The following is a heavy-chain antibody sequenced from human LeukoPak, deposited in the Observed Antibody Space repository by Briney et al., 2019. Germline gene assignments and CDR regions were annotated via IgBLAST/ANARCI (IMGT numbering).Heavy chain of an antibody. CDR3: ARDRSTVDYYGLDV. CDR1: GGSVSSGSYY. D-gene: IGHD4-11*01. Sequence: PSETLSLTCTVSGGSVSSGSYYWSWIRQPPEKGLEYIGCIYHSGITFYNPSLRSRVTVSIDTSKNQFSLKLSSVTAADTAVYYCARDRSTVDYYGLDVWGQGTTVIVSS. CDR2: IYHSGIT. J-gene: IGHJ6*02. V-gene: IGHV4-30-4*08.